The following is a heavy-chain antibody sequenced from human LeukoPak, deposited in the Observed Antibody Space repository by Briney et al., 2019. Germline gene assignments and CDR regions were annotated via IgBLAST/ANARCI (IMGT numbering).Heavy chain of an antibody. J-gene: IGHJ4*02. V-gene: IGHV4-39*07. Sequence: PSETLSLTCTVSGGSISSSSYYWGWIRQPPGKGLEWIGSIYYSGSTYYNPSLKSRVTISVDTSKNQFSLKLSSVTAADTAVYYCARFPSGGQWLHHPNKGFDYWGQGTLVTVSS. CDR1: GGSISSSSYY. D-gene: IGHD6-19*01. CDR3: ARFPSGGQWLHHPNKGFDY. CDR2: IYYSGST.